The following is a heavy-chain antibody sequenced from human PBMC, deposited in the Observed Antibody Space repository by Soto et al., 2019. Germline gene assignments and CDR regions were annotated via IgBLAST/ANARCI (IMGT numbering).Heavy chain of an antibody. D-gene: IGHD3-10*01. V-gene: IGHV3-30-3*01. CDR3: ARGDYGSGSYLGY. CDR2: ISYDGRNK. J-gene: IGHJ4*02. Sequence: QVQLVESGGGVVQPGRSLRLSCAASGFTFSSYAMHWVRQAPGKGLEWVAVISYDGRNKYYADSVKGRFTISRDNSKNTLYLQMNSLRAEDTAVYYCARGDYGSGSYLGYWGQGTLVTVSS. CDR1: GFTFSSYA.